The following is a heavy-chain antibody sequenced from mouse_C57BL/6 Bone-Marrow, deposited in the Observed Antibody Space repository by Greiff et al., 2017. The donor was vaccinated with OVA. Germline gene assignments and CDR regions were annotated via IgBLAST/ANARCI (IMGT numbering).Heavy chain of an antibody. CDR1: GYTFTSYW. CDR3: AREWITTVEGDFAMDY. D-gene: IGHD1-1*01. V-gene: IGHV1-55*01. J-gene: IGHJ4*01. CDR2: IYPGSGRT. Sequence: QVQLQQPGAELVKPGASVKMSCKASGYTFTSYWITWVKQRPGQGLEWIGDIYPGSGRTNYNEKFKSKATLTVDTSSSTAYMQLSSLPSEDSAVYYCAREWITTVEGDFAMDYWGQGTSVTVSS.